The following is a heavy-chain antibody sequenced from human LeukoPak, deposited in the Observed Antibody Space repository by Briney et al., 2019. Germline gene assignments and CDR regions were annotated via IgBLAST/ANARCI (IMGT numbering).Heavy chain of an antibody. D-gene: IGHD3-10*01. Sequence: PGGSLRLSCAASGFTFSNYDMSWVRQAPGKGLEWVSGISGSGRSTYFADSVKGRFTISRDNSKNTLYLQMNSLKTEDTAVYYCTTGITMVRGVIGSPSPVGYYYYMDVWGKGTTVTVSS. J-gene: IGHJ6*03. V-gene: IGHV3-23*01. CDR2: ISGSGRST. CDR1: GFTFSNYD. CDR3: TTGITMVRGVIGSPSPVGYYYYMDV.